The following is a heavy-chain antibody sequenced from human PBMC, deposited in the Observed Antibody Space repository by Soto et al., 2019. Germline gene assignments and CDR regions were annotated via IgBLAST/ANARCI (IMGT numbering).Heavy chain of an antibody. CDR1: GFTFDDYG. CDR3: AKDTSGCDKDAFNF. J-gene: IGHJ3*01. V-gene: IGHV3-9*01. Sequence: EVQLVESGGGLVQPGRYLRLSCVASGFTFDDYGLHWVRQTPEQGLEWVSSITWNSGSVFYAEAVKGRFTIYRDNAKNTLYLQMTGLTIEDTALYYCAKDTSGCDKDAFNFWAQGTMVTVSS. D-gene: IGHD5-12*01. CDR2: ITWNSGSV.